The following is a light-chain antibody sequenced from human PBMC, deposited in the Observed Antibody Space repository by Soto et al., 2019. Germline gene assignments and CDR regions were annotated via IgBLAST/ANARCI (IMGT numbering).Light chain of an antibody. CDR2: AAS. Sequence: DLQMTQSPSSVSASVGDRVTITCRASQGISTWVAWYQHKPGKAPKLLIYAASSLQSGVPSRFSGSGSGTDFTLSISSLQPEDSATYYCQQANSFPRTFGQGTKLEIK. CDR1: QGISTW. CDR3: QQANSFPRT. J-gene: IGKJ2*01. V-gene: IGKV1-12*01.